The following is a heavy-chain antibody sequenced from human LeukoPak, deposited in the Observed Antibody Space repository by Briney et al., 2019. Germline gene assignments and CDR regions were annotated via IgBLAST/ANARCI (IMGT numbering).Heavy chain of an antibody. CDR3: AGGHYDILTGYYSVY. D-gene: IGHD3-9*01. J-gene: IGHJ4*02. V-gene: IGHV5-51*01. Sequence: GESLKISCKGSGYSFTSYWIGWVRQLPGKGLEWMGIIYPGDSDTRYSPSFQGQVTISADKSISTAYLQWSSLKASDTAMYYCAGGHYDILTGYYSVYWGQGTLVTVSS. CDR1: GYSFTSYW. CDR2: IYPGDSDT.